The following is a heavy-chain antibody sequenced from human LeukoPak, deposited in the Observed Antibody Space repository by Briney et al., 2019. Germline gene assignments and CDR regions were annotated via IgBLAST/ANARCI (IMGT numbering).Heavy chain of an antibody. CDR3: ANELWSGPSDAFDI. Sequence: PGGSLRLSCAASGFTFRRYGMHWVRQAPGKGLEWVAVISFDGSNEYYADSVKGRFTISRDNSKNTVYLQMNSLRTEDTAVYYCANELWSGPSDAFDIWGRGTMVTVSS. J-gene: IGHJ3*02. D-gene: IGHD3-3*01. CDR1: GFTFRRYG. V-gene: IGHV3-30*18. CDR2: ISFDGSNE.